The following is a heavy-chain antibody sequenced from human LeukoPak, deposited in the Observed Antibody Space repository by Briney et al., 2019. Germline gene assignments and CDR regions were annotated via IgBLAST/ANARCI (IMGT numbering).Heavy chain of an antibody. V-gene: IGHV1-18*01. J-gene: IGHJ4*02. Sequence: ASVKVSCKASGYTFTSYGISWVGQPPGQGRDWMGWISAYNGNTNYAQKLQGRVTMTTNTSTSTVYMELRSVRSDETAVYYCARDRGGTVGATNLDYWGQGTLVTVSS. D-gene: IGHD1-26*01. CDR3: ARDRGGTVGATNLDY. CDR1: GYTFTSYG. CDR2: ISAYNGNT.